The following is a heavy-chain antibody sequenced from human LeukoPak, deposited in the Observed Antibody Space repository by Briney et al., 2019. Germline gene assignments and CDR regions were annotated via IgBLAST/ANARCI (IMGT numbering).Heavy chain of an antibody. V-gene: IGHV4-34*01. CDR3: ARSFGWYALDV. CDR1: GDSLDNLY. CDR2: VKVGGDT. D-gene: IGHD6-19*01. Sequence: SETLSLTCAVYGDSLDNLYWSWVRQSPGKGLEWIGEVKVGGDTKYNPSLTSRVTMAADTSRNQFSLRLTFVTAADTAIYYCARSFGWYALDVWGQGALVTVSS. J-gene: IGHJ4*02.